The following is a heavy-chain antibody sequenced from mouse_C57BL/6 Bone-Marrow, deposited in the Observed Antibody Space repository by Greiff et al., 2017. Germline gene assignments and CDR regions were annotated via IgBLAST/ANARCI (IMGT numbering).Heavy chain of an antibody. CDR3: ARTGAVVARDY. CDR2: IYPGSGST. V-gene: IGHV1-55*01. D-gene: IGHD1-1*01. J-gene: IGHJ2*01. CDR1: GYTFTSYW. Sequence: QVQLQQSGAELVKPGASVKMSCKASGYTFTSYWITWVKQRPGQGLEWIGDIYPGSGSTNYNEKFKSKATLTVDTSSSTAYMQLSSLTSEDSAVYYCARTGAVVARDYWGQGTTLTVSS.